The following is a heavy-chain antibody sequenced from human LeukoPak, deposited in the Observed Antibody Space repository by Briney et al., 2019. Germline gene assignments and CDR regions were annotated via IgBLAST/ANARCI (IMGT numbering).Heavy chain of an antibody. D-gene: IGHD3-22*01. CDR1: GFTVSSNY. CDR2: IYSGGST. Sequence: GGSLRLSCAASGFTVSSNYMSWVRQAPGKGLEWVSVIYSGGSTYYADSVKGRFTISRDNSKNTLYLQMNSLRAEDTAVYYCAREGYYYDSSGPRREDYWGQGTLVTVSS. J-gene: IGHJ4*02. V-gene: IGHV3-53*01. CDR3: AREGYYYDSSGPRREDY.